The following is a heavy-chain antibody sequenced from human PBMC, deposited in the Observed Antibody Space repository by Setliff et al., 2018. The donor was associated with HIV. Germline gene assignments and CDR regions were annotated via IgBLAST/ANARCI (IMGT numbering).Heavy chain of an antibody. V-gene: IGHV4-59*05. CDR1: GGSISTYY. CDR3: ARAGSGSYYNAPHY. D-gene: IGHD3-10*01. J-gene: IGHJ4*02. Sequence: SETLSLTCTVSGGSISTYYWSWIRQPPGKGLEWIGSIYYSGSTYYNPSLKSRVTISVDTSKNQFSLKLSSVTAADTAVYYCARAGSGSYYNAPHYWGQGTLVTVSS. CDR2: IYYSGST.